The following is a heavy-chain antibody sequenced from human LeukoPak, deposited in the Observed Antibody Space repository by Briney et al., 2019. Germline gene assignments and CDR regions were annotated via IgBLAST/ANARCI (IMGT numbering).Heavy chain of an antibody. CDR2: ISSSSSTI. CDR3: AREGGVQLWLDAFDI. J-gene: IGHJ3*02. CDR1: GFTFSSYG. V-gene: IGHV3-48*01. Sequence: GGSLRLSCAASGFTFSSYGMNWVRQAPGKGLEWVSYISSSSSTIYYADSVKGRFTISRDNAKNSLYLQMNSLRAEDTAVYYCAREGGVQLWLDAFDIWGQGTMVTVSS. D-gene: IGHD5-18*01.